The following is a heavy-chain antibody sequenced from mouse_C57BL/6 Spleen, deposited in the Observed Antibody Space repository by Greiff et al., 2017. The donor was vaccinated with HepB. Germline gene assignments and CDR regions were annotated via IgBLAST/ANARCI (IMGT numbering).Heavy chain of an antibody. CDR2: ISSGSSTI. CDR1: GFTFSDYG. V-gene: IGHV5-17*01. J-gene: IGHJ3*01. D-gene: IGHD2-4*01. CDR3: GRVQYDYGLGFAY. Sequence: EVHLVESGGGLVKPGGSLKLSCAASGFTFSDYGMHWVRQAPEKGLEWVAYISSGSSTIYYADTVKGRFTSSRDNAKNTLFLQMTSLRSEDTAMYEWGRVQYDYGLGFAYWGQGTLVTVSA.